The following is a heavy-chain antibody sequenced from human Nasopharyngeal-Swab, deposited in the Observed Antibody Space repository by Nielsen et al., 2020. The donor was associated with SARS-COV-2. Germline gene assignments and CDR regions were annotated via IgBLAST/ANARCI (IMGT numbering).Heavy chain of an antibody. V-gene: IGHV3-23*01. Sequence: WIRQPPGKGLEWISGISFRGATKYYADFVKGRFTVSRDNSKNTLYLQMNSLRADDTALYYCAELGGGVGYWGQGALGTVSS. J-gene: IGHJ4*02. CDR2: ISFRGATK. D-gene: IGHD3-16*01. CDR3: AELGGGVGY.